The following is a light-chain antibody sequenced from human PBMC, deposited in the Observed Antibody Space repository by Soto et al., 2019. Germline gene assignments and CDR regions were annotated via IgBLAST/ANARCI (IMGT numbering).Light chain of an antibody. CDR2: EVT. V-gene: IGLV2-23*02. CDR1: SSDVGGYNL. CDR3: CSYAGNSAWV. Sequence: QSVLTQPASVSGSPGQSITISCTGTSSDVGGYNLVSWYRQHPGRAPKLMIYEVTKRPSGVSNRFSGSKSGNTAALTISGLQAEDEGDYYCCSYAGNSAWVFXGGTKVTVL. J-gene: IGLJ3*02.